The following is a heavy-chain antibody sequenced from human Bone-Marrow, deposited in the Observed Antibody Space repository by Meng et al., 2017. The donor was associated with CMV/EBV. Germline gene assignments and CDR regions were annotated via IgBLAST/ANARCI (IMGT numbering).Heavy chain of an antibody. CDR1: GDSISSSSYY. D-gene: IGHD5-12*01. CDR2: IYHSGST. J-gene: IGHJ4*02. Sequence: SETLSLTCTVSGDSISSSSYYWGWIRQPPGKGLEWIGSIYHSGSTYYNPSLKSRVTISVDTSKNQFSLKLSSVTASDTAVYYCARVFSGYDSCWGQGRLVTVSS. V-gene: IGHV4-39*07. CDR3: ARVFSGYDSC.